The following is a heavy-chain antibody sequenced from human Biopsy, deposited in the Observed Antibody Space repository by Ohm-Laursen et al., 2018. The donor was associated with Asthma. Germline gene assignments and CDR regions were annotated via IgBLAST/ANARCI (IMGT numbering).Heavy chain of an antibody. V-gene: IGHV3-53*01. Sequence: SLRLSFSASVFAVSRDHMFWVRQAPGKGREWVSGIYRGGTSHTADSVRGRFTISRDYSNNTLYLQMHSLAAEDTAVYYCASGDSSNCSRFFFDYWGQGTLVTVSS. CDR3: ASGDSSNCSRFFFDY. J-gene: IGHJ4*02. CDR1: VFAVSRDH. D-gene: IGHD3-22*01. CDR2: IYRGGTS.